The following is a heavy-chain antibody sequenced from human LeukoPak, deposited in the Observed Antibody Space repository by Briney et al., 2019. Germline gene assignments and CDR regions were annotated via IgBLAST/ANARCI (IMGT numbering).Heavy chain of an antibody. V-gene: IGHV3-7*01. Sequence: GGSLRLSCAASGFTFSSSWMTWVRQAPGKGLEWVASIREDGSEKTSVDSVKGRFTISRDNAKNSLYLQMNSLRAEDTAVYYCARDVGYCSGGSCSYNWFDPWGQGTLVTVSS. J-gene: IGHJ5*02. D-gene: IGHD2-15*01. CDR3: ARDVGYCSGGSCSYNWFDP. CDR2: IREDGSEK. CDR1: GFTFSSSW.